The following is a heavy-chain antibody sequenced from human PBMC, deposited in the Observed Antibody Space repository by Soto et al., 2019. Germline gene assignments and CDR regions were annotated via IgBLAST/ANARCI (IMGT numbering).Heavy chain of an antibody. CDR2: ISAYNVNT. CDR1: GYTFTSYG. Sequence: ASVKVSCKASGYTFTSYGISWVRQAPGQGLEWMGWISAYNVNTNYAQKLQGRVTMTTDTSTSTAYMELRSLRSDDTAVYYCARRTLNYYYMDVWGKGTTVTVSS. D-gene: IGHD3-16*01. CDR3: ARRTLNYYYMDV. V-gene: IGHV1-18*01. J-gene: IGHJ6*03.